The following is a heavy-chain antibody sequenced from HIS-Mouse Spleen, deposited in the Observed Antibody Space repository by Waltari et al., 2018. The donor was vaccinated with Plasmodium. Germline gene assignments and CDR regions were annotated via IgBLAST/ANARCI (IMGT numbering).Heavy chain of an antibody. CDR2: INHSGST. CDR1: GGSFSCYY. CDR3: ARDPYYDYVGGTFDI. J-gene: IGHJ3*02. Sequence: QVQLQQWGAGLLKPSETLSLTCAVYGGSFSCYYWSWIRQPPGKGLEWIGEINHSGSTNYNPSLKSRVTISVDTSKNQFSLKLSSVTAADTAVYYCARDPYYDYVGGTFDIWGQGTMVTVSS. V-gene: IGHV4-34*01. D-gene: IGHD3-16*01.